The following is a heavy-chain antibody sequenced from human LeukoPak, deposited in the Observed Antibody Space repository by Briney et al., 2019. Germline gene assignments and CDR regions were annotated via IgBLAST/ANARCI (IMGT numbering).Heavy chain of an antibody. D-gene: IGHD6-6*01. J-gene: IGHJ6*02. CDR1: RGSISSGTSY. CDR3: ARQVEYSRPQYYYGMDV. V-gene: IGHV4-39*01. CDR2: IFYGGST. Sequence: SETLSLTCTVSRGSISSGTSYWGWIRQPPGKGLEWIGSIFYGGSTYYNPSLKSRVTMSVDMSKNQFSLKLSSVTAADTAVYYCARQVEYSRPQYYYGMDVWGQGTTVTVSS.